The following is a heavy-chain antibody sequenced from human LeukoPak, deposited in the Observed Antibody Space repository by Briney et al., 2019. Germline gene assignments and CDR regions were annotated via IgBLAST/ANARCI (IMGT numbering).Heavy chain of an antibody. J-gene: IGHJ5*02. CDR3: ARELSVVAATTFDP. V-gene: IGHV4-4*07. CDR2: IYTSGST. D-gene: IGHD2-15*01. CDR1: GGSISSYY. Sequence: SETLSLTCTVSGGSISSYYWSWIRQPAGKGLEWIGRIYTSGSTNYNPSLKSRVTMSVDTSKNQFSLKLSSVTTADTAVYYCARELSVVAATTFDPWGQGTLVTVSS.